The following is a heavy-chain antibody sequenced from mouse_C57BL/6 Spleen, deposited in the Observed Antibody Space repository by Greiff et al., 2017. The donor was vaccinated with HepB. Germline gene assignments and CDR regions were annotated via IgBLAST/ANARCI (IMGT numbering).Heavy chain of an antibody. V-gene: IGHV1-55*01. CDR3: ARRSDYYGSSYAMDY. CDR2: IYPGSGST. CDR1: GYTFTSYW. D-gene: IGHD1-1*01. J-gene: IGHJ4*01. Sequence: QVQLQQPGAELVKPGASVKMSCKASGYTFTSYWITWVKQRPGQGLEWIGDIYPGSGSTNYNEKFKSKATLTVDTSSSTAYMQLSSLTSEDSAVYYCARRSDYYGSSYAMDYWGQGTSVTVSS.